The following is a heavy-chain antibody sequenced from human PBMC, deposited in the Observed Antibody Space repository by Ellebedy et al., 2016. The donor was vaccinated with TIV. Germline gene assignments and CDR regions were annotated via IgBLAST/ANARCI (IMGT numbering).Heavy chain of an antibody. CDR3: AKDLDDFWSGYPDAFDI. CDR2: ISGSGGST. D-gene: IGHD3-3*01. J-gene: IGHJ3*02. V-gene: IGHV3-23*01. CDR1: GFTFSNYA. Sequence: GESLKISXAASGFTFSNYAVSWVRQAPGKGLEWVSAISGSGGSTYYADSVKGRFTISRVNSKNTLYLQMNSLRAEDTAVYYCAKDLDDFWSGYPDAFDIWGQGTMVTVSS.